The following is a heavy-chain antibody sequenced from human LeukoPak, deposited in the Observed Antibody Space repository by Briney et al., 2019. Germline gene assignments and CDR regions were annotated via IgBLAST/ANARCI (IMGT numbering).Heavy chain of an antibody. Sequence: PGGSLRLSCAASGFTFSSYGMHWVRQAPGKGLEWMSVISYDGTNKYYADSEQGRFTISRDNSKNTLYLQMNSLRAEDTAVYYCAKDLNYDFWSGLGNWGQGTLVTVSS. D-gene: IGHD3-3*01. V-gene: IGHV3-30*18. CDR1: GFTFSSYG. CDR2: ISYDGTNK. J-gene: IGHJ4*02. CDR3: AKDLNYDFWSGLGN.